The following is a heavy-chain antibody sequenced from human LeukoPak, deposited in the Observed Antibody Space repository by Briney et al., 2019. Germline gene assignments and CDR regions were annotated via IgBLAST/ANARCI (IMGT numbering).Heavy chain of an antibody. CDR1: GFTFSSYA. CDR3: ARGTPYGDVAARVFDY. CDR2: ISSNGGST. V-gene: IGHV3-64*01. Sequence: GGSLRLSCAASGFTFSSYAMHWVRQAPGKGLEYVSAISSNGGSTYYANSVKGRFTISRDNSKNTLYLQMGSLRAEDMAVYYCARGTPYGDVAARVFDYWGQGTLVTVSS. D-gene: IGHD4-17*01. J-gene: IGHJ4*02.